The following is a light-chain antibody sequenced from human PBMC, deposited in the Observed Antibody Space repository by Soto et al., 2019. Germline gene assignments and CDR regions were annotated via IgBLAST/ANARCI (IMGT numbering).Light chain of an antibody. J-gene: IGKJ1*01. CDR2: GAS. Sequence: EIVLTQSPGTLSLSPGDRATLSCRASQSVSSNYLAWYQQQKPGQAPRLLIYGASSRATGVPDRFSGSGSGTDFDLAISRLEPEDFVVYYCQQYGYSSWTFGHGTKVEIK. V-gene: IGKV3-20*01. CDR1: QSVSSNY. CDR3: QQYGYSSWT.